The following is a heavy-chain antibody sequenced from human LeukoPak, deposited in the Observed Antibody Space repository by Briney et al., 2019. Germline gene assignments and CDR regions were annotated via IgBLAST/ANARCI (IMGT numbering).Heavy chain of an antibody. CDR2: IDISGST. J-gene: IGHJ5*02. CDR3: AGLYYYDSSGFDP. V-gene: IGHV4-4*07. Sequence: SETLSLTCTVSGGSLWSFYWSWVRQPAGKGLEWIGRIDISGSTNDNPSLKSRVTMSVDTSKNQFSLKLSPVTAADTAFYYCAGLYYYDSSGFDPWGQGTLVTVSS. D-gene: IGHD3-22*01. CDR1: GGSLWSFY.